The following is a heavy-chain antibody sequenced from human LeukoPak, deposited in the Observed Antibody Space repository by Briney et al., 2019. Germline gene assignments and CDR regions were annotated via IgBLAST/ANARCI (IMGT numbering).Heavy chain of an antibody. V-gene: IGHV4-59*01. CDR3: ARECSSTSCSYYFDY. Sequence: SETLSLTCTVSGGSISSYYWSWIRQPPGKGLEWIGYIYYSGSTNYNPSPKSRVTISVDTSKNQFSLKLSSVTAADTAVYYCARECSSTSCSYYFDYWGQGTLVTVSS. CDR2: IYYSGST. J-gene: IGHJ4*02. D-gene: IGHD2-2*01. CDR1: GGSISSYY.